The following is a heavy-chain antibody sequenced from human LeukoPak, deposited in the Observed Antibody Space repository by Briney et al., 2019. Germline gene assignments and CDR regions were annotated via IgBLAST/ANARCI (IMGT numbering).Heavy chain of an antibody. Sequence: AGGSLRLSCAASGFTFSSYGMHWVRQAPGKGLEWVAFIRYYGSNKYYADSVKGRFTISRDNSKNTLYLQMNSLRAEDTAVYYCAKDLSTYYDILTGYMALYYYYGMDVWGQGTTVTVSS. CDR2: IRYYGSNK. D-gene: IGHD3-9*01. V-gene: IGHV3-30*02. J-gene: IGHJ6*02. CDR1: GFTFSSYG. CDR3: AKDLSTYYDILTGYMALYYYYGMDV.